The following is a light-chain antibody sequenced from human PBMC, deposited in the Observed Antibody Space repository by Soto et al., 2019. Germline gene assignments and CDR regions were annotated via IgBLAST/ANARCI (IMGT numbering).Light chain of an antibody. CDR3: KQYKSYSWT. CDR1: QSISSW. V-gene: IGKV1-5*01. CDR2: DAS. Sequence: DIQMTQSPSTLSASVGDRVTITCRASQSISSWLAWYQQKPGKAPKLLIYDASSLESGVPSRFSGSGSGTEFTLNTSSLQPHDFATYYCKQYKSYSWTFGKGTKVEIK. J-gene: IGKJ1*01.